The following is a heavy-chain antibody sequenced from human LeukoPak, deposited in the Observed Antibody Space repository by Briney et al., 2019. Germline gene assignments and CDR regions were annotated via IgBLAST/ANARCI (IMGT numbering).Heavy chain of an antibody. CDR3: ARQGILTGYYKGYFDY. Sequence: SQTLSLTCTVSGGSVTSGGYYWGWIRQPPGKGLEWIGYIYYSGITNYNPSLKSRVTISVDTSKNQFSLKLSSATAADTAVYYCARQGILTGYYKGYFDYWGQGTLVTVSS. CDR1: GGSVTSGGYY. D-gene: IGHD3-9*01. J-gene: IGHJ4*02. CDR2: IYYSGIT. V-gene: IGHV4-61*08.